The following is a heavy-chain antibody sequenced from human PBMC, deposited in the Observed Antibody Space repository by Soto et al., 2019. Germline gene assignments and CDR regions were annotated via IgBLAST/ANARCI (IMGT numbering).Heavy chain of an antibody. V-gene: IGHV1-2*04. J-gene: IGHJ3*02. CDR3: VRALTRAFDI. Sequence: ASVKVSCKASGYTFTGYYMHWVRQAPGQGLEWMGWINPNSGGTNYAQKFQGWVTMTRDTSISTAYMELSRLSSDETAVYYWVRALTRAFDIWGQGTMETVSS. CDR1: GYTFTGYY. CDR2: INPNSGGT.